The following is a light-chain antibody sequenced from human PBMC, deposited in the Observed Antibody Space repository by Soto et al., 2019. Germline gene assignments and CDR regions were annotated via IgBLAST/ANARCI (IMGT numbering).Light chain of an antibody. V-gene: IGKV3-15*01. CDR3: QQYNNWPPYP. Sequence: EIVLTQSPATLSLSPGERATLSCRASQSVSSYLAWYQQKPGQAPRLLIYGASPRATGIPARFSGSGSGTEFTLTISSLQSEDFAVYYCQQYNNWPPYPFGQGTKVDI. J-gene: IGKJ1*01. CDR2: GAS. CDR1: QSVSSY.